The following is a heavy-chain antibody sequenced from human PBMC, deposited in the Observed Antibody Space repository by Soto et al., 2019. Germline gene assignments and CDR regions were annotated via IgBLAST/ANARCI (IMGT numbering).Heavy chain of an antibody. J-gene: IGHJ6*03. CDR3: AKGGNTNNNYYYYMDV. D-gene: IGHD2-15*01. Sequence: EVQLLESGGGLVQPGGSLRLSCAASGFTFSDYALSWVRQAPGEGPEWVSTISNTGAKTYYADSVKVRITVSRDNFKNTLSLQMNSLSAADTAVYYCAKGGNTNNNYYYYMDVWGKGTAVTVSS. CDR2: ISNTGAKT. V-gene: IGHV3-23*01. CDR1: GFTFSDYA.